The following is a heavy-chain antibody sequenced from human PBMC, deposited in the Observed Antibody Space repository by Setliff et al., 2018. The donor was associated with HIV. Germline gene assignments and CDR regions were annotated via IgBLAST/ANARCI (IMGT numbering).Heavy chain of an antibody. J-gene: IGHJ4*02. D-gene: IGHD6-13*01. Sequence: PSDTLSLTCTVSYGSISGHYWTWIRQPPGKGLEWIGYIHHSGGTQYNPSLMSRLTMSVDSSKNQFSLSLSSVTAADTAVYYCARLPDINSWPFDYWARGTLVTVSS. CDR1: YGSISGHY. CDR3: ARLPDINSWPFDY. CDR2: IHHSGGT. V-gene: IGHV4-59*07.